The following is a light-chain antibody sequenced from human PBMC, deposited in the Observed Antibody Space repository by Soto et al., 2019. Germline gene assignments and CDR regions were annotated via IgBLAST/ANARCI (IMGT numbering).Light chain of an antibody. J-gene: IGKJ2*01. CDR3: QYFDSSPPYP. CDR2: AAS. Sequence: EIVLTQSPGTLFLSPGDTATLSCRASQSLTSRRVDWYQLKPGQSPRLLIHAASCRAPDFPDRFSGSGSGTEFILTITSLEPEDFAVYVCQYFDSSPPYPFGRGTKLE. CDR1: QSLTSRR. V-gene: IGKV3-20*01.